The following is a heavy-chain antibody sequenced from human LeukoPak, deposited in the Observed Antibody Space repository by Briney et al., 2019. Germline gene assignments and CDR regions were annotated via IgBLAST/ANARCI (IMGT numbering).Heavy chain of an antibody. V-gene: IGHV4-59*01. J-gene: IGHJ4*02. Sequence: SETLSLTCTVSGGSISSYYWSWIRQPPGKGLEWIGYIYYSGSTNYNPSLKSRVTISVDTSKNQFSLKLSSVTAADTAVYYCASTPYSYGVFDHWGQGTLVTVSS. CDR1: GGSISSYY. CDR3: ASTPYSYGVFDH. CDR2: IYYSGST. D-gene: IGHD5-18*01.